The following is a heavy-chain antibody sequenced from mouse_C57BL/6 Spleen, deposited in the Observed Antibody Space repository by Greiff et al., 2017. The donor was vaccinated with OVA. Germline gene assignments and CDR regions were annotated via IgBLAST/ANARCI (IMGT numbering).Heavy chain of an antibody. CDR2: ISSGSSTI. D-gene: IGHD1-1*01. Sequence: DVMLVESGGGLVKPGGSLKLSCAASGFTFSDYGMHWVRQAPEKGLEWVAYISSGSSTIYYADTVKGRFTISRDNAKNTLFLQMTSLRSEDTAMYYCASRGVGNFDYWGQGTTLTVSS. V-gene: IGHV5-17*01. J-gene: IGHJ2*01. CDR1: GFTFSDYG. CDR3: ASRGVGNFDY.